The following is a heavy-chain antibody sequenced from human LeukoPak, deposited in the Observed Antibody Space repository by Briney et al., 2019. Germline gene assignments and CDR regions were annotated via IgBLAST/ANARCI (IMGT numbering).Heavy chain of an antibody. J-gene: IGHJ5*02. Sequence: ASVKVSCKASGYTFTSYDINWVRQATGQGLEWMGWMNPNSGNTGYAQKFQGRVTMTRNTSISTAYMELSRLRSDDTAVYYCARKDGYYYDSSGEWFDPWGQGTLVTVSS. D-gene: IGHD3-22*01. V-gene: IGHV1-8*01. CDR1: GYTFTSYD. CDR3: ARKDGYYYDSSGEWFDP. CDR2: MNPNSGNT.